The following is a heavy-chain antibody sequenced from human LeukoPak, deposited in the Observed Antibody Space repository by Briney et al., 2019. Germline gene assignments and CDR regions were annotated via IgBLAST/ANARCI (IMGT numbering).Heavy chain of an antibody. D-gene: IGHD5-24*01. CDR2: IYHSGST. J-gene: IGHJ4*02. V-gene: IGHV4-38-2*01. CDR1: GYSISSGYY. CDR3: ASTRDGYKYRAFDY. Sequence: PSETLSFTCAVSGYSISSGYYWGWIRQPPGKGLEWIGSIYHSGSTYYNPSLKSRVTISIDTSKNQFSLKLSSVTAADTAVYYCASTRDGYKYRAFDYWGQGTLVTVSS.